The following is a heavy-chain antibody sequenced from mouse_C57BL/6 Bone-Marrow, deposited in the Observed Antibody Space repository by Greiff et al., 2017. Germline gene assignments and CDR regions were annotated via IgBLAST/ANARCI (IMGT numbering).Heavy chain of an antibody. CDR1: GFNIKDYY. V-gene: IGHV14-2*01. J-gene: IGHJ3*01. CDR3: ARYYGSSYGFAY. D-gene: IGHD1-1*01. CDR2: IDPEDGET. Sequence: EVQGVESGAELVKPGASVKLSCTASGFNIKDYYMHWVKQRTEQGLEWIGRIDPEDGETKYAPKFQGKATITADTSSNTAYLQLSSLTSEDTAVYYCARYYGSSYGFAYWGQGTLVTVSA.